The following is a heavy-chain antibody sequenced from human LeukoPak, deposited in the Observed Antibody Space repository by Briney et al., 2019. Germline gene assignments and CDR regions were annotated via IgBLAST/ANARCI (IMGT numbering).Heavy chain of an antibody. CDR1: GYTFTGYY. CDR3: ARGGSDYDSSGYHSK. CDR2: INPNSGGT. D-gene: IGHD3-22*01. Sequence: ASVKVSCKASGYTFTGYYMHWVRQAPGQGLEWMGWINPNSGGTNYAQKFQGRVTMTRDTSISTAYMELSRLRSDDTAVYYCARGGSDYDSSGYHSKWGQGTLVTVSS. V-gene: IGHV1-2*02. J-gene: IGHJ4*02.